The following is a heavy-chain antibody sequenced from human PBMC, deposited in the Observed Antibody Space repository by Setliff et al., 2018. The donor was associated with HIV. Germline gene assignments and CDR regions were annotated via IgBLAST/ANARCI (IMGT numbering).Heavy chain of an antibody. CDR1: GYSFTSHD. CDR3: ARADGEAQLLLGGYHYYLYFDV. CDR2: LNPKSGTT. V-gene: IGHV1-8*01. Sequence: ASVMVSCKSSGYSFTSHDINWVRQATGQGLEWMGWLNPKSGTTGYAQKFEGRVSMTRNISTGTAYMELSSWRSDDTAVYYCARADGEAQLLLGGYHYYLYFDVWG. D-gene: IGHD3-16*02. J-gene: IGHJ6*03.